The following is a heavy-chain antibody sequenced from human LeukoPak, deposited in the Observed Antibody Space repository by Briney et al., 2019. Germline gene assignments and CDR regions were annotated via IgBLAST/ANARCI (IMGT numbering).Heavy chain of an antibody. CDR3: ARGSNVENFQH. J-gene: IGHJ1*01. D-gene: IGHD4-11*01. Sequence: ASVKVSCKASGYTITGYYIHWVRQAPGQGLEWMGWINPNSGDTNYAQKFQGRVTMTRDTSISTAYMELSRLRSDDTAMYYCARGSNVENFQHWGQGTLVTVSS. CDR1: GYTITGYY. CDR2: INPNSGDT. V-gene: IGHV1-2*02.